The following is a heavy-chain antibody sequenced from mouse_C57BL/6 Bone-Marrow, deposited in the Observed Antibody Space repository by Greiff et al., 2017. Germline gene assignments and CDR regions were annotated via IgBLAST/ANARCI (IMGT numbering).Heavy chain of an antibody. Sequence: DVMLVESGEGLVKPGGSLKLSCAASGFTFSSYAMSWVRQTPEKRLEWVAYISSGGDYIYYADTVKGRFTISRDNARNTLYLQMSSLKSEDTAMYYCTRGYYSNYDYFDYWGQGTTLAVSS. D-gene: IGHD2-5*01. CDR2: ISSGGDYI. V-gene: IGHV5-9-1*02. CDR3: TRGYYSNYDYFDY. CDR1: GFTFSSYA. J-gene: IGHJ2*01.